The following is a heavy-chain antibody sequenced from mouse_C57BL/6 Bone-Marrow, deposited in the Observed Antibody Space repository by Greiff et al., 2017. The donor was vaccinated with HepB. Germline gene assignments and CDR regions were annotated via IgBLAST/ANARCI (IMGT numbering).Heavy chain of an antibody. CDR3: ARRSGIYYYGSSPYFDY. V-gene: IGHV1-64*01. Sequence: VQLQQPGAELVKPGASVKLSCKASGNTFTSYWMHWVKQRPGQGLEWIGMIHPNSGSTNYNEKFKSKATLTVDKSSSTAYMQLSSLTSEDSAVYYCARRSGIYYYGSSPYFDYWGQGTTLTVSS. CDR1: GNTFTSYW. CDR2: IHPNSGST. J-gene: IGHJ2*01. D-gene: IGHD1-1*01.